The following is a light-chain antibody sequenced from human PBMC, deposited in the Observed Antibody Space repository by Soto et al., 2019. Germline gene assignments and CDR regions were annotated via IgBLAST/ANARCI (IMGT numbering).Light chain of an antibody. J-gene: IGKJ3*01. CDR2: GAS. CDR1: QTVISAY. Sequence: EIVLTQSPGTLSLSPGDRATLSCRASQTVISAYLAWYQQKPGQAPRLLIYGASSRATGIPDRFSGSGSGTDFTLTISRLEPEEFAVYYCQQQGTFGPGTTVDIK. V-gene: IGKV3-20*01. CDR3: QQQGT.